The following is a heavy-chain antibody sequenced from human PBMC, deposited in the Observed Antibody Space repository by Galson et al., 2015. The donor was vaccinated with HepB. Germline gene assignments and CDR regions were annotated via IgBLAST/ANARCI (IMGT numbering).Heavy chain of an antibody. Sequence: VKVSCKGSGYTFTDYYMHWVQQAPGEGLEWMGLVDPEDGETIYAEKFQGRVTITADTSTDTAYMELSSLRSEDTAVYYCATDASSIDYGDLDYYGMDVWGQGTTVTVSS. V-gene: IGHV1-69-2*01. CDR1: GYTFTDYY. D-gene: IGHD4-17*01. CDR3: ATDASSIDYGDLDYYGMDV. J-gene: IGHJ6*02. CDR2: VDPEDGET.